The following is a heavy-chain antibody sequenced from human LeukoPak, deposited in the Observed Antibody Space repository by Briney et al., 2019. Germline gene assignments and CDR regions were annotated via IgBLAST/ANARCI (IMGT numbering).Heavy chain of an antibody. CDR2: IYYSGST. Sequence: SETLSLTCTISGGSISSSSYYWGWIRQPPGKGLEWIGSIYYSGSTYYNPSLKSRVTISVDTSKNQFSLKLSSVTAADTAVYYCARSVVVAAPCDYWGQGTLVTVSS. CDR3: ARSVVVAAPCDY. J-gene: IGHJ4*02. CDR1: GGSISSSSYY. V-gene: IGHV4-39*07. D-gene: IGHD2-15*01.